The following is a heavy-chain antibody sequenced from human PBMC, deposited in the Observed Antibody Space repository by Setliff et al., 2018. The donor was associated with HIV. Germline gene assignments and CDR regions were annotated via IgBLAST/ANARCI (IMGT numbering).Heavy chain of an antibody. Sequence: SVKVSCKASGGPFTSAFNWVRQVPGQGLEWMGGIIPIFGTANYAQNFGGRVTITADQSTTTSYLQLNSLRFEDTAIYYCASDSPAARFEELEDHYYYSMDVWGKGTTVTVSS. D-gene: IGHD3-10*01. V-gene: IGHV1-69*13. CDR3: ASDSPAARFEELEDHYYYSMDV. CDR1: GGPFTSA. CDR2: IIPIFGTA. J-gene: IGHJ6*03.